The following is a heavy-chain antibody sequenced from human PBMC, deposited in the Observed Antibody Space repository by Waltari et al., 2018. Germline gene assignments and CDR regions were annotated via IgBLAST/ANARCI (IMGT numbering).Heavy chain of an antibody. CDR2: ISYDGSNK. CDR3: ARTNGGLDY. V-gene: IGHV3-30-3*01. CDR1: GFTFSSYA. Sequence: QVQLVESGGGVVQPGRSLRLSCAASGFTFSSYAMHWVRQAPGKGLEGVAVISYDGSNKYYADSVKGRFTISRDNSKNTLYLQMNSLRAEDTAVYYCARTNGGLDYWGQGTLVTVSS. J-gene: IGHJ4*02. D-gene: IGHD2-8*01.